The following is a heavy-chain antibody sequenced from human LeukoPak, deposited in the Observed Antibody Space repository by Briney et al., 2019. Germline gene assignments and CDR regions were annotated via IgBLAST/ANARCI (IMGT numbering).Heavy chain of an antibody. J-gene: IGHJ4*02. CDR3: ARPARGYSYGHFDY. CDR1: GLIFSSHA. D-gene: IGHD5-18*01. CDR2: ISGGGEST. Sequence: GGSLRLSCVASGLIFSSHALSWVRQAPGKGLEWVSVISGGGESTHYADSVKGRFTISRDNSKNTLYLQMNSLRAEDTAVYYCARPARGYSYGHFDYWGQGTLVTVSS. V-gene: IGHV3-23*01.